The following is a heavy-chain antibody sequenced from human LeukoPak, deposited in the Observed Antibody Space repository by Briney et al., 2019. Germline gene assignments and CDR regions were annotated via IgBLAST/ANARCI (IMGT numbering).Heavy chain of an antibody. CDR2: IFHSGST. Sequence: SETLSLTCTVSGYSISSGYYWGWIRQPPGEGLEWIGSIFHSGSTYYNPSLENRLTISVDTSRNQFSLKLNSVTAADTAVYYCARDTRGYNYGTAGGVDYWGQGTLVTVSS. CDR3: ARDTRGYNYGTAGGVDY. V-gene: IGHV4-38-2*02. D-gene: IGHD5-18*01. CDR1: GYSISSGYY. J-gene: IGHJ4*02.